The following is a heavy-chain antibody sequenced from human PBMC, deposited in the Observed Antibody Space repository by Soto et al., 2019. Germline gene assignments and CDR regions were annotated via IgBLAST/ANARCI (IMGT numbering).Heavy chain of an antibody. CDR1: GGSISSGGYY. CDR3: ARVKDYYDSTSSDY. Sequence: SETLSLTCTVSGGSISSGGYYWSWIRQHPGKGLEWIGYIYYSGSTYYNPSLKSRVTISVDTSKNQFSLKLSSVTAADTAVYYCARVKDYYDSTSSDYRGQATLVTVS. D-gene: IGHD3-22*01. J-gene: IGHJ4*02. CDR2: IYYSGST. V-gene: IGHV4-31*03.